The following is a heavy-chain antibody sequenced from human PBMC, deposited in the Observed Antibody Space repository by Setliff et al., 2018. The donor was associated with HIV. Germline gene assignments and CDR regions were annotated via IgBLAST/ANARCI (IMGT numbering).Heavy chain of an antibody. CDR1: GYSFSGYY. CDR3: ARSRITFGGGIGTIDY. CDR2: INPNSGGT. D-gene: IGHD3-16*02. Sequence: ASVKVSCKASGYSFSGYYMHWVRQAPGQGLEWMGWINPNSGGTDYAQNFQGRVTMTRDTSISTGFMELSGLTSDDTAFYFCARSRITFGGGIGTIDYWGQGTLVTVSS. V-gene: IGHV1-2*02. J-gene: IGHJ4*02.